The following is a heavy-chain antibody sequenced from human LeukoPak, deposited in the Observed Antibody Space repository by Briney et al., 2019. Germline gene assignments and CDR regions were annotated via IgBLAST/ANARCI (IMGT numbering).Heavy chain of an antibody. Sequence: SETLSLTCTVSGGSMSSYFWNWIRQPPGQRLQWIGYMSNTGITKYNPALKSRVTISADTSKNQFSLILNSVTTADTAVYYCAKASVSTAVLFESWRQGTLVAVSS. D-gene: IGHD5/OR15-5a*01. V-gene: IGHV4-59*01. CDR2: MSNTGIT. J-gene: IGHJ4*02. CDR3: AKASVSTAVLFES. CDR1: GGSMSSYF.